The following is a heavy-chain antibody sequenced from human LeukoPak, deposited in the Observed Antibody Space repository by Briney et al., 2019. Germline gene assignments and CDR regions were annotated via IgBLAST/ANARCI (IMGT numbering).Heavy chain of an antibody. CDR3: ARSNYYGSQSEY. D-gene: IGHD3-10*01. Sequence: APVKVSSTASGYTFSAFHIHWGRIAPGQGPEWMGLVNPNSGDTNYAQRFRGRVTMTRDTSINTAYMELSSLRSDDTAVYYCARSNYYGSQSEYWGQGTLVAVSS. CDR2: VNPNSGDT. V-gene: IGHV1-2*02. CDR1: GYTFSAFH. J-gene: IGHJ4*02.